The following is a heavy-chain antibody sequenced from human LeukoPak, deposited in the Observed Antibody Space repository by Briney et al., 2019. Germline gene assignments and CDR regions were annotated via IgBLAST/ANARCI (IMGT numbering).Heavy chain of an antibody. CDR2: INPNSGGT. V-gene: IGHV1-2*02. J-gene: IGHJ4*02. Sequence: GASVKVSCKASGHTFTGYYMHWVRQAPGQGLEWMGWINPNSGGTNYAQKFQGRVTMTRDTSISTAYMELSRLRSDDTAVYYCARDHYCSSTSCYYRFDYWGQGTLVTVSS. CDR1: GHTFTGYY. D-gene: IGHD2-2*01. CDR3: ARDHYCSSTSCYYRFDY.